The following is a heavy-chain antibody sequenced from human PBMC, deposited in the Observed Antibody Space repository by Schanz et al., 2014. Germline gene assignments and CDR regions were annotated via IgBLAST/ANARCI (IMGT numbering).Heavy chain of an antibody. J-gene: IGHJ6*02. CDR2: ISPSSSYI. D-gene: IGHD2-15*01. Sequence: LVESGGGVVQRGGSLRLSCAASGFSFSDYSMNWVRQAPGKGLEYISSISPSSSYIYYADSVKGRFTISRDNAKXXLYMQMNSLRAEDXXVYYCARVELSVYYYAMDVWGQGTTVTVSS. CDR1: GFSFSDYS. V-gene: IGHV3-21*02. CDR3: ARVELSVYYYAMDV.